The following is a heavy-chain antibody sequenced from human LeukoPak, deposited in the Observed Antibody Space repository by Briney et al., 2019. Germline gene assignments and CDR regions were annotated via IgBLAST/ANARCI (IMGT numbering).Heavy chain of an antibody. D-gene: IGHD2-2*01. V-gene: IGHV3-15*01. CDR2: IKSKTDGGTT. CDR1: GFTFSNAW. Sequence: GGSLILSCAASGFTFSNAWMSWVRQAPGKGLEWVGRIKSKTDGGTTDYAAPVKGRFTISRDDSKDTLYLQMNSLKTEDTAVYYCTTVEYQLPSGYWGQGTLVTVSS. CDR3: TTVEYQLPSGY. J-gene: IGHJ4*02.